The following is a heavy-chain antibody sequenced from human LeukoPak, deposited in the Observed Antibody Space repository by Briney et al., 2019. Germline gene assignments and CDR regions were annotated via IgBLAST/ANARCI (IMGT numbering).Heavy chain of an antibody. CDR1: GFTFSSYS. V-gene: IGHV3-21*01. CDR3: ARDFNYYGSGSYCFDY. J-gene: IGHJ4*02. Sequence: GGSLRLSCAASGFTFSSYSMNWVRQAPGKGLEWVSSISSSCSYIYYADSVKGRFTISRDNAKNSLYLQMNSLRAEDTAVYYCARDFNYYGSGSYCFDYWGQGTLVTVSS. D-gene: IGHD3-10*01. CDR2: ISSSCSYI.